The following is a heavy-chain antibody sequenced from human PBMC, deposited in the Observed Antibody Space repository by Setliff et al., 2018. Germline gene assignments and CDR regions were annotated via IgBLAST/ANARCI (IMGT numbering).Heavy chain of an antibody. CDR2: ISPYNGKT. J-gene: IGHJ4*02. CDR3: ARDGGGYCATTSCFHFDY. Sequence: ASVKVSCKSYGYTFNTHGISWVRQAPGQRPEWMGWISPYNGKTRXIERFQGXXTLTIDTSTNTVFMELRNLRPDDTAIYYCARDGGGYCATTSCFHFDYWGQGTQVTVSS. V-gene: IGHV1-18*01. D-gene: IGHD2-15*01. CDR1: GYTFNTHG.